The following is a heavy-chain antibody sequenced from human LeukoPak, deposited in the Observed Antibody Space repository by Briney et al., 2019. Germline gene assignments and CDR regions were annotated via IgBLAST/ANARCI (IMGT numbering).Heavy chain of an antibody. D-gene: IGHD2-2*01. CDR1: GYIFTGYY. CDR3: AREDCSTTTCLKAFDI. Sequence: ASVKVSCKASGYIFTGYYMHWVRQAPGQGLEWMGWINPNSGGTSYAQKFQGRVTMTRDTSISTAYMELSRLRSDDTAVYYCAREDCSTTTCLKAFDIWGQGTMVTVS. CDR2: INPNSGGT. V-gene: IGHV1-2*02. J-gene: IGHJ3*02.